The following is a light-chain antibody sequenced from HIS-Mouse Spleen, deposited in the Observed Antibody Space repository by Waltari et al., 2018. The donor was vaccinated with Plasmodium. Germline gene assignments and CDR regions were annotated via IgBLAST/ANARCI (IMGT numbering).Light chain of an antibody. J-gene: IGLJ2*01. CDR3: CSYAGSSTFVV. Sequence: PGQSITISCTGTSSDVGSYNLVSWYQQHPGKAPKLMIYEGSKRPSGVSNRFSGSKSCNTASLTISGLQAEDEADYYCCSYAGSSTFVVFGGGTKLTVL. V-gene: IGLV2-23*03. CDR1: SSDVGSYNL. CDR2: EGS.